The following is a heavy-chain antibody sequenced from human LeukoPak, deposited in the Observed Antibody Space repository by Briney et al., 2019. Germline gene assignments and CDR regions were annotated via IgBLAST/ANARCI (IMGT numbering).Heavy chain of an antibody. CDR2: IYDSGRT. CDR3: ARSPHLYDFWSGYYGDFDY. J-gene: IGHJ4*02. CDR1: GASISSSSYY. D-gene: IGHD3-3*01. Sequence: KPSETLSLTCTVSGASISSSSYYWGWIRQSPGRGLEWIGSIYDSGRTYYNPSLRSRVTISVDTSKNQFSLRLSSVTAADTAVYYCARSPHLYDFWSGYYGDFDYWGQGTLVTVSS. V-gene: IGHV4-39*01.